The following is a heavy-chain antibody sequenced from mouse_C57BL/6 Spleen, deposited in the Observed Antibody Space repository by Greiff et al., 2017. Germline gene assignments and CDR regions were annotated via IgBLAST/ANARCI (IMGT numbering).Heavy chain of an antibody. CDR3: AKRGDTTVVATDAMDY. V-gene: IGHV2-3*01. D-gene: IGHD1-1*01. CDR1: GFPLTSYG. Sequence: VMLVESGPGLVAPSQSLSITCTVSGFPLTSYGVSWVRQPPGKGLEWLGVIWGDGSTNYHSALISRLSISKDNSKSQVFLKLNSLQTDDTATYYCAKRGDTTVVATDAMDYWGQGTSVTVSS. J-gene: IGHJ4*01. CDR2: IWGDGST.